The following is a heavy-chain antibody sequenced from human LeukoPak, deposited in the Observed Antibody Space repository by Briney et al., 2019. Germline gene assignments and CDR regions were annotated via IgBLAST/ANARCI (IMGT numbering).Heavy chain of an antibody. CDR2: ISGSGGST. CDR1: GFTFSSYA. CDR3: AKWSHYYDSSGYTKAHDY. V-gene: IGHV3-23*01. Sequence: GGSLRLSCAASGFTFSSYAMSWVRQAPGKGLEWVSAISGSGGSTYYADSVKGRFTISRDNSKNTLYLQMNSLRAEDTAVYCCAKWSHYYDSSGYTKAHDYWGQGTLVTVSS. D-gene: IGHD3-22*01. J-gene: IGHJ4*02.